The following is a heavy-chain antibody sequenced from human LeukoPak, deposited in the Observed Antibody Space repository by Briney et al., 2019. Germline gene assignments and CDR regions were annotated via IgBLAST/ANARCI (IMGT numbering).Heavy chain of an antibody. CDR3: ARGTGYGLALDY. D-gene: IGHD4-17*01. CDR2: ITFDGSKK. CDR1: GFTFSSHA. V-gene: IGHV3-30*04. J-gene: IGHJ4*02. Sequence: GGSLRLSCAASGFTFSSHAVHWVRQAPGKGLEWVADITFDGSKKYYADPVKGRFTISRDNSKNTLFLQLSSLRTEDTAVYYCARGTGYGLALDYWGQGALVTVSS.